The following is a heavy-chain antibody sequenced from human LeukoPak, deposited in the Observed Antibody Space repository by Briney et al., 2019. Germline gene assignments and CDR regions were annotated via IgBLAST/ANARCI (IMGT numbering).Heavy chain of an antibody. V-gene: IGHV3-21*01. CDR2: ISSSSTYI. CDR3: AKSSGWNYYYYYMDV. J-gene: IGHJ6*03. D-gene: IGHD6-19*01. Sequence: GGSLRLSCAASGFTFSNYGMNWVRQAPGKGLEWVSSISSSSTYIYYADSVKGRFTISRDNAKNSLFLQLNSLRAEDTAVYYCAKSSGWNYYYYYMDVWGKGTTVIASS. CDR1: GFTFSNYG.